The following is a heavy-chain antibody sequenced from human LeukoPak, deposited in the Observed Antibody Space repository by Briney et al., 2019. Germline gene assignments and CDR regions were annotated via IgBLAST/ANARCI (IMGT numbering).Heavy chain of an antibody. J-gene: IGHJ4*02. CDR1: GFTFTTYW. D-gene: IGHD6-19*01. Sequence: GGSLRLSCAASGFTFTTYWMHWVRQAPGKGLVWVSHINSDGSITSYADSVKGRFTISRDNAKNTLSLQMNSLRAEDTAVYYCARAALSSGWKAGVNYWGQGTLVTVSS. V-gene: IGHV3-74*01. CDR2: INSDGSIT. CDR3: ARAALSSGWKAGVNY.